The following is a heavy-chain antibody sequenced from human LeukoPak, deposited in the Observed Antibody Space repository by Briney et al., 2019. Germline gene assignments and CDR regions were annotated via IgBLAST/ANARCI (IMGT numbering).Heavy chain of an antibody. J-gene: IGHJ6*03. V-gene: IGHV1-69*13. D-gene: IGHD5-18*01. CDR1: GGTFSSYA. CDR2: IIPIFGTA. Sequence: GASVKVSCKASGGTFSSYAISWVRQAPGQGLEWMGGIIPIFGTANYAQKFQGRVTITADESTSTAYMELSSLRSEDTAVYYCARVAAMVKTLYCMDVWGKGTTVTVSS. CDR3: ARVAAMVKTLYCMDV.